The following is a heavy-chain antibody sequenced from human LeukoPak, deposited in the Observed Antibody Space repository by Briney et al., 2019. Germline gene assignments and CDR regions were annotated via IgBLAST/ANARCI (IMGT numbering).Heavy chain of an antibody. CDR1: GFTFSSCA. V-gene: IGHV3-23*01. CDR3: VATRVCGGVLLRPNCLYFEN. Sequence: GGSLRLSCAASGFTFSSCAMSWVRQAPGKGLEWVSAISGSGGSTYYADSVKGRFTISRDNSKNTLYLQMNSLRAEDTAVYYCVATRVCGGVLLRPNCLYFENWGQGTLVSVSS. D-gene: IGHD3-10*01. J-gene: IGHJ4*02. CDR2: ISGSGGST.